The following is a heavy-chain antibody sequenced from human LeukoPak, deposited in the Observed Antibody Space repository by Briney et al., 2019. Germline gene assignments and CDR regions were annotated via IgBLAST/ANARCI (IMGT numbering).Heavy chain of an antibody. CDR3: ARHRGPYSSGSYFFDY. D-gene: IGHD6-19*01. Sequence: PSETLSLTCTVSGGSINSYYWSWIRQPPGKGLDWIGYIYYSGSGSTNYNPSLKSRVTISVDTAKNQFSLRLSSVTAADTAVYYCARHRGPYSSGSYFFDYWGQGTLVTVSS. CDR1: GGSINSYY. CDR2: IYYSGSGST. V-gene: IGHV4-59*08. J-gene: IGHJ4*02.